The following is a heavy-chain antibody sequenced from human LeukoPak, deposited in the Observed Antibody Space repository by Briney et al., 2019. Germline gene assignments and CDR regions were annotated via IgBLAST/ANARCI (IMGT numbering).Heavy chain of an antibody. CDR2: ISSSSTI. Sequence: GGSLRLSCAASGFTFSSYSMNWVRQAPGKGLEWVSYISSSSTIYYADSVKGRFTISRDNAKNSLYLQMNSLRAEDTAVYYCARVLIVVPYYYYGMDVWGQGTTVTVSS. D-gene: IGHD2-2*01. V-gene: IGHV3-48*01. CDR3: ARVLIVVPYYYYGMDV. CDR1: GFTFSSYS. J-gene: IGHJ6*02.